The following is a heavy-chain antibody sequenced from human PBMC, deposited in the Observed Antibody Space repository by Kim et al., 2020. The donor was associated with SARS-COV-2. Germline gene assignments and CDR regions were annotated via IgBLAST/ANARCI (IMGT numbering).Heavy chain of an antibody. V-gene: IGHV4-31*03. Sequence: SETLSLTCTVSGGSISSGGYYWSWIRQHPGKGLEWIGYIYYSGSTYYNPSLKSRVTISVDTSKNQFSLKLSSVTAADTAVYYCAREILVPAAVGYYYYYGMDVWGQGTTVTVSS. D-gene: IGHD2-2*01. J-gene: IGHJ6*02. CDR3: AREILVPAAVGYYYYYGMDV. CDR2: IYYSGST. CDR1: GGSISSGGYY.